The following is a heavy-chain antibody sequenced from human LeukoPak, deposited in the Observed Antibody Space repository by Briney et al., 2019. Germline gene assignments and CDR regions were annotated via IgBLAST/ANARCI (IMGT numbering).Heavy chain of an antibody. CDR1: GFTFSSSA. V-gene: IGHV3-64*02. Sequence: GGSLRLSCAASGFTFSSSAMHWVRQAPGKGLEYVSAISSNGGRVYYADSVKGRFTISRDNSKNTLYLQMGSLRAEDMAVYYCARAGTTGYDAFDIWGQGTMVTVSS. CDR3: ARAGTTGYDAFDI. D-gene: IGHD1-1*01. CDR2: ISSNGGRV. J-gene: IGHJ3*02.